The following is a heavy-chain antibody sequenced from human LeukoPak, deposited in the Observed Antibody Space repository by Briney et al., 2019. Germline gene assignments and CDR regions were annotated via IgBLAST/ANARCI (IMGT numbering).Heavy chain of an antibody. J-gene: IGHJ4*02. V-gene: IGHV3-23*01. CDR1: GFTFRTYA. CDR3: AKGTQNGGTSPFDY. D-gene: IGHD4-23*01. CDR2: ISASGVNI. Sequence: GGSLRLSCAASGFTFRTYAMGWVRQAPGKGLEWVSVISASGVNIHFADSVKGRFTISRDNSKNTLYLQMNSLRTEDTAVYYCAKGTQNGGTSPFDYWGQGTLVTVSS.